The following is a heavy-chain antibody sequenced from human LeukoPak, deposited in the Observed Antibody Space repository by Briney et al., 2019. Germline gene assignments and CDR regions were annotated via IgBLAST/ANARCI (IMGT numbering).Heavy chain of an antibody. D-gene: IGHD6-19*01. Sequence: PGGSLRLSCAASGFTFSSYAMSWVRQAPGKGLEWVSAISGSGGSTYYADSVKGRFTISRDNSKNTLYLQMNSLRAEDTAVYYCAAQLKQILLQWLGSDYWGQGTLVTVSS. J-gene: IGHJ4*02. V-gene: IGHV3-23*01. CDR1: GFTFSSYA. CDR2: ISGSGGST. CDR3: AAQLKQILLQWLGSDY.